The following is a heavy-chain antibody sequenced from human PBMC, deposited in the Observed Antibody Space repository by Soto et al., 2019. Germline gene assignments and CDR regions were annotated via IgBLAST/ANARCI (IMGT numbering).Heavy chain of an antibody. CDR2: MNPNSGNT. D-gene: IGHD3-22*01. J-gene: IGHJ4*02. CDR1: GYTFTSYD. V-gene: IGHV1-8*01. CDR3: ARAFYYYDSSGYYY. Sequence: QVQLVQSGAEVKKPGASVKVSCKASGYTFTSYDINWVRQATGQGLKWMGWMNPNSGNTGYAQKFQGRVTMTRNTSISTAYMELSSLRSEDTAVYYCARAFYYYDSSGYYYWGQGTLVTVSS.